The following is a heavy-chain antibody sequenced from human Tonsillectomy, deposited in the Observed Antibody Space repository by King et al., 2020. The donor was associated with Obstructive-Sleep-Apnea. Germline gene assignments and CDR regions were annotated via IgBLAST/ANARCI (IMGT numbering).Heavy chain of an antibody. CDR3: ARDGRGGLVRGVILIDAFDI. V-gene: IGHV4-31*03. CDR2: IYFSGST. Sequence: VQLQESGPGLVKPSQTLSLTCTVSGGSISGTGYYWNWIRQHPGKGREWIGYIYFSGSTYYNPSLMSRVIISVDTSRNQFSLRLSSVTAADPADYYCARDGRGGLVRGVILIDAFDIWGRGKMVRVSS. J-gene: IGHJ3*02. CDR1: GGSISGTGYY. D-gene: IGHD3-10*01.